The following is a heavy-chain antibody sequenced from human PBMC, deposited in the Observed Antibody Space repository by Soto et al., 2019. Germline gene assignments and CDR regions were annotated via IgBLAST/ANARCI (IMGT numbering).Heavy chain of an antibody. J-gene: IGHJ6*02. CDR2: ISYDGSNK. V-gene: IGHV3-30-3*01. D-gene: IGHD3-10*01. CDR3: ARDKSYYGSEYYYYYGMDV. CDR1: GFTFSSYA. Sequence: GGSLRLSCAASGFTFSSYAMHWFRQAPGKGLEWVAVISYDGSNKYYADSVKGRFTISRGNSKNTLYLQMNSLRAEDTAVYYCARDKSYYGSEYYYYYGMDVWGQGTTVTVSS.